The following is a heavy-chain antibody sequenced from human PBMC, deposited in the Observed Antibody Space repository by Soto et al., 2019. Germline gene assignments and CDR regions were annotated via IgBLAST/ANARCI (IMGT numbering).Heavy chain of an antibody. CDR2: INHSGST. Sequence: QVQLQQWGAGLLKPSETLSLTCAVYGGSFSGYYWSWIRQPPGKGLEWIGEINHSGSTNYNPSLKSRVTISVDTSKNQFSLKLSSVTAADTAVYYCARGQSPKQQLVLGWFDPWGQGTLVTVSS. CDR1: GGSFSGYY. V-gene: IGHV4-34*01. CDR3: ARGQSPKQQLVLGWFDP. D-gene: IGHD6-13*01. J-gene: IGHJ5*02.